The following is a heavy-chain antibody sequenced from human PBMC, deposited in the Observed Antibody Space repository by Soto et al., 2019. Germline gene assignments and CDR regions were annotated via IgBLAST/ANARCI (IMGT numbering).Heavy chain of an antibody. Sequence: QVQLVESRGGVVQPGRSLRLACAASGFTFSGLGMHWVRQAPGKGLEWVAVIRYDGSNIYYADAVKGRFTISRDNSKDTLYLQMNSLRADDTAVYYCARDGLGHTTFFGYFDYWGQGTLVTVSS. CDR3: ARDGLGHTTFFGYFDY. V-gene: IGHV3-33*01. D-gene: IGHD1-26*01. CDR2: IRYDGSNI. CDR1: GFTFSGLG. J-gene: IGHJ4*02.